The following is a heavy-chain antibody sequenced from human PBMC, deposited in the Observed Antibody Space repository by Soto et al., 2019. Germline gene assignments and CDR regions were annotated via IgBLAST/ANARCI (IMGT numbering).Heavy chain of an antibody. V-gene: IGHV3-64*01. D-gene: IGHD2-8*01. J-gene: IGHJ3*01. Sequence: EVQLVESGGGLVQPGGSLRLSCAASGFTFSFYAMHWVRQAPGKGLEYVSAISSNGVATYHANSVKGRFTISRDNSKNTLYLQLGSLRAEDMAVYYCARVGYCTNGVCARSFDLWGQGTLVTVSS. CDR2: ISSNGVAT. CDR1: GFTFSFYA. CDR3: ARVGYCTNGVCARSFDL.